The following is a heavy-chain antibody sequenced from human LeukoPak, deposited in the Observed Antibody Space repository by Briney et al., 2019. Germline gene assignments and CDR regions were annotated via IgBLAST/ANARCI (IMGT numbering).Heavy chain of an antibody. Sequence: ASVKVSCKASGYTFTSYGISWVRQAPGQGLEWMGWISAYNGNTNYAQKLQGRVTMTTDTSTSTAYMELRSLRSDDTAVYYCARVSSSGWFGELLQWGYYMDVWGKGTTVTVSS. CDR3: ARVSSSGWFGELLQWGYYMDV. J-gene: IGHJ6*03. CDR1: GYTFTSYG. CDR2: ISAYNGNT. D-gene: IGHD6-19*01. V-gene: IGHV1-18*01.